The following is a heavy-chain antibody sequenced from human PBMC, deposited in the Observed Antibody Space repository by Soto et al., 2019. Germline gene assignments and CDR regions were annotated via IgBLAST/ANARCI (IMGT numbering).Heavy chain of an antibody. D-gene: IGHD2-15*01. CDR2: INSDGSST. V-gene: IGHV3-74*01. Sequence: EVQLVESGGGLVQPGGSLRLSCAASGFTFSSYWMHWVHQAPGKGLVWVSRINSDGSSTSYADSVKGRFTISRDNAKNTLYLQMNSLRAEDTAVYYCARDHGDIVVVVAATNDLDYWGQGTLVTVSS. CDR3: ARDHGDIVVVVAATNDLDY. CDR1: GFTFSSYW. J-gene: IGHJ4*02.